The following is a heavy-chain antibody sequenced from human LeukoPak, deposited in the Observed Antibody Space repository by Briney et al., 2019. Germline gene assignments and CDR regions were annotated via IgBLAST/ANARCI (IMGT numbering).Heavy chain of an antibody. CDR1: GYTFTSYY. D-gene: IGHD2-15*01. Sequence: GASVKVSCKASGYTFTSYYIHWVRQAPGQGLEWMGIINPSGGSTSYAQKFQGRVTMTRDTSTSTVYMELSSLRSEDTAVYYCARGSDVVVAATLPTNFDYWGQGTLVTVSS. CDR3: ARGSDVVVAATLPTNFDY. V-gene: IGHV1-46*01. J-gene: IGHJ4*02. CDR2: INPSGGST.